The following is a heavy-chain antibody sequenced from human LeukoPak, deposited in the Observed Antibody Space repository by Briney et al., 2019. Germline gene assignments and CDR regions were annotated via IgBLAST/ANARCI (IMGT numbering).Heavy chain of an antibody. V-gene: IGHV3-21*01. CDR2: ITPTGDGT. D-gene: IGHD4-17*01. CDR1: GFTFSSRG. CDR3: ARSAGGEYRVFDY. Sequence: GGSLRLSCAASGFTFSSRGMSWLRQAPGKGLEWVSSITPTGDGTYYAASVKGRFTISRDNAKNSLYLQMNSLRAEDTAVYYCARSAGGEYRVFDYWGQGTLVTVSS. J-gene: IGHJ4*02.